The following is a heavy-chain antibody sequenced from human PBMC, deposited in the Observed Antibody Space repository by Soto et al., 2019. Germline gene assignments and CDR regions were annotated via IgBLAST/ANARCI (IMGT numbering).Heavy chain of an antibody. CDR2: ISGSGGST. Sequence: EVQLLESGGGLVQPGGSLRLSCAASGFTFSNYAMSWVRQAPGKGLEWVSGISGSGGSTYYADSVRGRFTISRDNSKNTLYLRMNSLRAEDTAVYYCAKGGAGAAVGYVDVWGKGTTVTVSS. J-gene: IGHJ6*04. CDR1: GFTFSNYA. CDR3: AKGGAGAAVGYVDV. D-gene: IGHD6-13*01. V-gene: IGHV3-23*01.